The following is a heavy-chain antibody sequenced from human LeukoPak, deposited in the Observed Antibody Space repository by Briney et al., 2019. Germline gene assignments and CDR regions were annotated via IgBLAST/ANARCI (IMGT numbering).Heavy chain of an antibody. J-gene: IGHJ4*02. CDR3: AREGTYCGGDCPFDY. CDR1: GYTFTSYY. CDR2: INPSGGST. Sequence: ASVKVSCKASGYTFTSYYMHWVRQAPGQGLEWMGIINPSGGSTSYAQKFQGRVTMTRDTSTSTVYTELSSLRSEDTAVYYCAREGTYCGGDCPFDYWGQGTLVTVSS. D-gene: IGHD2-21*02. V-gene: IGHV1-46*01.